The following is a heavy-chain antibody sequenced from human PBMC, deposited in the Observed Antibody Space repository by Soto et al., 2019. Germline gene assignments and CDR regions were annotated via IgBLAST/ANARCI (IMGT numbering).Heavy chain of an antibody. V-gene: IGHV4-34*01. D-gene: IGHD3-10*01. J-gene: IGHJ6*02. CDR1: GGSFSGYY. CDR2: INHSGST. CDR3: AGGYIRVYCMDV. Sequence: QVQLQQWGAGLLKPSETLSLTCAVYGGSFSGYYWSWIRQPPGKGLEWIGEINHSGSTNYNPSLKSRVTISVDTSKNQFSLKLSSVTAADTAVYYCAGGYIRVYCMDVWGQGTTVTVSS.